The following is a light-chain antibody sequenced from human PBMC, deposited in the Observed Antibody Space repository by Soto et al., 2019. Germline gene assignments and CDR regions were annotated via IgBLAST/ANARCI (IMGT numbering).Light chain of an antibody. CDR3: QQYNNWPRT. Sequence: EIVWTQSPGPLSLSRGERATLSCRASQSVSSDLAWYHQKPGQAPRLLIYGASTGATGIPARFSCSGSGTEFTLTINRLQSEDFEVYYCQQYNNWPRTFGQGTKVDIK. CDR1: QSVSSD. CDR2: GAS. V-gene: IGKV3-15*01. J-gene: IGKJ1*01.